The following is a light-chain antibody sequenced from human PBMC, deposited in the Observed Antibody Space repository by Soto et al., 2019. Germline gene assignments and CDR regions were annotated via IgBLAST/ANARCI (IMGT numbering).Light chain of an antibody. J-gene: IGLJ3*02. V-gene: IGLV2-23*01. Sequence: QSVLTQPASVSGSPGQSITISCTGTSSDVGSYKLVSWYQQHPGKAPKLMIYEGSKRPSGISNRFSGSKSGNTASLTISGLQGEDEADYYCCSYAGSSTWVFGGGTKLTVL. CDR2: EGS. CDR1: SSDVGSYKL. CDR3: CSYAGSSTWV.